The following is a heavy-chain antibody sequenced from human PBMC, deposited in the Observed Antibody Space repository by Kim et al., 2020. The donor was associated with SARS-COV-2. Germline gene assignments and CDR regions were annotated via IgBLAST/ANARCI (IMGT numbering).Heavy chain of an antibody. J-gene: IGHJ4*02. D-gene: IGHD6-6*01. Sequence: PTYAQGCTGRFVFSLDTAVSTAYLQISSLKAEDTAVYYCASYSSSTGFDYWGQGTLVTVSS. CDR2: P. V-gene: IGHV7-4-1*02. CDR3: ASYSSSTGFDY.